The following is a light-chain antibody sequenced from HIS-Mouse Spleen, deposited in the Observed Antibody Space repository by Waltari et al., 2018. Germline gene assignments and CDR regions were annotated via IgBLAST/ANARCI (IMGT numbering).Light chain of an antibody. Sequence: QSALTQPASVSGSPGQSITISCTGTSSAVRSYNLVSWYQQHPGKAPKLMIYEGSKRPSGVSNRFSGSKSGNTASLTISGLQAEDEADYYCCSYAGSSTFVVFGGGTKLTVL. V-gene: IGLV2-23*03. CDR1: SSAVRSYNL. J-gene: IGLJ2*01. CDR2: EGS. CDR3: CSYAGSSTFVV.